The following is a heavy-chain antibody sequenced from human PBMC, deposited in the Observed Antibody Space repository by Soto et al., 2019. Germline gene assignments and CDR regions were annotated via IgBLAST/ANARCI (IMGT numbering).Heavy chain of an antibody. CDR2: IYYSGNT. J-gene: IGHJ4*02. Sequence: QVQLQESGPGLVKPSETLSLTCTVSGGSISSYYWSWIRQPPGKGLEWIGYIYYSGNTNYNPSLKSRVTISVDTSKNQFSLKLSSVTAADTAVYYCARVPWFGEDYYFDYWGQGTLVTVSS. D-gene: IGHD3-10*01. V-gene: IGHV4-59*01. CDR1: GGSISSYY. CDR3: ARVPWFGEDYYFDY.